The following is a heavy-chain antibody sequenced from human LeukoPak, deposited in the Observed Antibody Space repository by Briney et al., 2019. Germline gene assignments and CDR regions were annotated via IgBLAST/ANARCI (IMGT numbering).Heavy chain of an antibody. Sequence: SQTLSLTCTVSGGSISSGGYYWSWIRQHPGKGLEWIGYIYYGGSTYYNPSLKSRVTISVDTSKNQFSLKLSSVTAADTAVYYCAREVAAANWFDPWGQGTLVTVSS. CDR2: IYYGGST. J-gene: IGHJ5*02. V-gene: IGHV4-31*03. CDR1: GGSISSGGYY. D-gene: IGHD6-13*01. CDR3: AREVAAANWFDP.